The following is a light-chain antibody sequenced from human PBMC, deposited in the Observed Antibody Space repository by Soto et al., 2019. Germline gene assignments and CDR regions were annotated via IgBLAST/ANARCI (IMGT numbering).Light chain of an antibody. V-gene: IGLV2-23*02. J-gene: IGLJ1*01. Sequence: QSVLTQPGSVSGCTGRSITISCTGSSSDVGSYTLVSWYQQHPGKVPKLMIYEVSKRPSGVSVRFSGSRSGNTASLTISGLQAEDEADYFCWSYAGSFTYVFGTGTKVTVL. CDR3: WSYAGSFTYV. CDR2: EVS. CDR1: SSDVGSYTL.